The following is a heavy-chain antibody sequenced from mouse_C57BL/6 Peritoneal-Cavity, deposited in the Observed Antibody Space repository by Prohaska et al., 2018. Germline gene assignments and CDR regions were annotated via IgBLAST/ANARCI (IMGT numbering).Heavy chain of an antibody. CDR3: ARRGAYYAMDY. CDR1: GYAFTNYL. V-gene: IGHV1-54*01. Sequence: QGQLQQSGAELVRPGTSVKVSCQASGYAFTNYLIAWVKQRPGQGLEWIGVINPGSGGTNYNEKFKGKATLTADKSSSTAYMQLSSLTSEDSAVYFCARRGAYYAMDYWGQGTSVTVSA. J-gene: IGHJ4*01. CDR2: INPGSGGT.